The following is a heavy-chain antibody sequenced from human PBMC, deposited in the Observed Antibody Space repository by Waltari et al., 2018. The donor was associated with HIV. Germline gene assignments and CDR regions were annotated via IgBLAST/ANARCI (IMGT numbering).Heavy chain of an antibody. CDR3: VNERGPFNGFDI. V-gene: IGHV3-33*06. CDR1: GFTFSTHG. J-gene: IGHJ3*02. CDR2: IWSDGYNK. D-gene: IGHD3-16*01. Sequence: QVYLMESGGGVVQPGGSLKLSCAASGFTFSTHGMHWVRQAPGKGLEWVAVIWSDGYNKFYADSVRGRFTFSRDNSKYTLSLQMNSLRAEDTALYYCVNERGPFNGFDIWGQGTMVTVSS.